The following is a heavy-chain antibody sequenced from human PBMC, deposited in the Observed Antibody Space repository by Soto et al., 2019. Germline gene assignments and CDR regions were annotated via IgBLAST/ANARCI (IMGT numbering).Heavy chain of an antibody. V-gene: IGHV3-23*01. CDR3: AKVRITMVRGVIITVWFDP. CDR1: GFTFSSYA. J-gene: IGHJ5*02. Sequence: GGSLRLSCAASGFTFSSYAMSWVRRAPGKGLEWVSAISGSGGSTYYADSVKGRFTISRDNSKNTLYLQMNSLRAEDTAVYYCAKVRITMVRGVIITVWFDPWGQGTLVTVST. CDR2: ISGSGGST. D-gene: IGHD3-10*01.